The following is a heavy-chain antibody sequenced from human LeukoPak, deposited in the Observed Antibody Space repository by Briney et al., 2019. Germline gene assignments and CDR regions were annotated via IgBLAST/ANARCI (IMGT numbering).Heavy chain of an antibody. CDR1: GFSFSSYE. V-gene: IGHV3-48*03. D-gene: IGHD2-15*01. Sequence: GGSLRLSCAASGFSFSSYEMNWVRQAPGKGLEWVSHISSDGRVGRYVDSVRGRFTMSRDNAKNLLFLQMNGLRAEDTAVYYCARDVGYGMNVWGQGTTVTVSS. CDR2: ISSDGRVG. CDR3: ARDVGYGMNV. J-gene: IGHJ6*02.